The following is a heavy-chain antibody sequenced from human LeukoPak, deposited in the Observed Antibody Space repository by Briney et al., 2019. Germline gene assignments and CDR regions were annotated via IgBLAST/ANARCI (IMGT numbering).Heavy chain of an antibody. CDR1: GGSISSSSYY. Sequence: PSETLSLTCTVSGGSISSSSYYWGWIRQPPGKGLEWIGSIYYSGSTYYNPSLKSRVTISVDTSKNQFSLKLSSVTAADTAVYYCASLRVEMATIWGQGTLVTVSS. D-gene: IGHD5-24*01. V-gene: IGHV4-39*01. CDR2: IYYSGST. CDR3: ASLRVEMATI. J-gene: IGHJ4*02.